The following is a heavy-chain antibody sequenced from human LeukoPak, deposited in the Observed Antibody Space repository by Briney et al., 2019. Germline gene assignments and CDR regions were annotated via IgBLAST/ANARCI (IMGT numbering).Heavy chain of an antibody. J-gene: IGHJ3*02. D-gene: IGHD6-19*01. CDR2: IYTSGST. V-gene: IGHV4-61*02. CDR3: ARAFIAVARDASDI. CDR1: GGSISSGSYY. Sequence: PSQTLSLTCTVSGGSISSGSYYWSWIRQPAGKGLEWIGRIYTSGSTNYNPSLKSRVTISVDTSKNRFSLKPSSVTAADTAVYYCARAFIAVARDASDIWGQGTMVTVSS.